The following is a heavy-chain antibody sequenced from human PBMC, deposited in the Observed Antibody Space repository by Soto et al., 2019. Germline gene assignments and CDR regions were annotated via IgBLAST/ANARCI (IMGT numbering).Heavy chain of an antibody. CDR2: ISAYNGNT. J-gene: IGHJ4*02. Sequence: QVQLVQCGAEVKKPGASVKVSCKASGYTFTSYGISWVRQAPGQGLEWMGWISAYNGNTNYAQKLQGRVTMTTDTSTSTAYMELRSLRSDDTAVYYCARDVVDIVATTPFGYWGQGTLVTVSS. D-gene: IGHD5-12*01. V-gene: IGHV1-18*01. CDR1: GYTFTSYG. CDR3: ARDVVDIVATTPFGY.